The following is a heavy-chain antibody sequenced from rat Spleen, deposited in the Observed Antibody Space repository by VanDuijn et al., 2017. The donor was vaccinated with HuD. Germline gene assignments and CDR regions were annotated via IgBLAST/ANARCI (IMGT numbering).Heavy chain of an antibody. CDR2: IIYDGSSS. CDR3: ATWDYGSY. CDR1: GFTFSVYY. D-gene: IGHD1-3*01. J-gene: IGHJ3*01. V-gene: IGHV5S10*01. Sequence: EVQVVESGGGLVQPGRSLKLSCAASGFTFSVYYMAWVRQAPKKGLEWVATIIYDGSSSYYRDSVKGRFTISRDNAESTLYLQMDSLRSDDTATYYCATWDYGSYWGQGTLVTVSS.